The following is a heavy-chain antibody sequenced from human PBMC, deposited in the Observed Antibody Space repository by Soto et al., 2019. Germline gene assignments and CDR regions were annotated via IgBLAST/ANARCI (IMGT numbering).Heavy chain of an antibody. V-gene: IGHV4-4*02. D-gene: IGHD6-13*01. Sequence: SETLSLTCVVSGGSISSTNWWTWVRQPPGKRLEWIGEIYHNGSPTYSPSLRGRATISVDKSNNQFSLRLRSVTAADTAVYYCARAKAPLYSSSWYWFDPWGQGTLVTVS. CDR3: ARAKAPLYSSSWYWFDP. CDR2: IYHNGSP. J-gene: IGHJ5*02. CDR1: GGSISSTNW.